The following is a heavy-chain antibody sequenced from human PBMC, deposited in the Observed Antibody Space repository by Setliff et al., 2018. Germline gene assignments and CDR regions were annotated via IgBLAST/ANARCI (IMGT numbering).Heavy chain of an antibody. V-gene: IGHV4-34*01. Sequence: PSETLSLTCSVYGESFSNNYWSWIRQAPGKGPEWIGEINHSGTTNYNPSLKSRVTVSVDTSKKQFSLKLSSVTAADTAVYYCAKFGPLDLTGDWAFDNWGQGTLVT. CDR1: GESFSNNY. D-gene: IGHD7-27*01. J-gene: IGHJ4*02. CDR3: AKFGPLDLTGDWAFDN. CDR2: INHSGTT.